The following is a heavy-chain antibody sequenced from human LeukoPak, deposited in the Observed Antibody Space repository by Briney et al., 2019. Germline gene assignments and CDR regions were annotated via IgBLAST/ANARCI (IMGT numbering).Heavy chain of an antibody. Sequence: GGSLRLSCAASGFTVSGHPMSWVRQAPGKGLEWVSAISGSGGSTYYADSVKGRFTISRDHSKNTLYLHMNSLRAEDTAVYYCAKGASLGGSGYIDYWGQGTLLTVSS. J-gene: IGHJ4*02. V-gene: IGHV3-23*01. CDR3: AKGASLGGSGYIDY. CDR2: ISGSGGST. D-gene: IGHD3-22*01. CDR1: GFTVSGHP.